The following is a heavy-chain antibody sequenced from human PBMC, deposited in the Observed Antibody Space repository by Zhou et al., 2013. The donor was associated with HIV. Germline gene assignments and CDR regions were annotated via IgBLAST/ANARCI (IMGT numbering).Heavy chain of an antibody. D-gene: IGHD3-10*01. V-gene: IGHV4-38-2*01. J-gene: IGHJ6*02. CDR1: DYSISSGYY. Sequence: QVQLQESGPGVVKTSETLSLTCGVSDYSISSGYYWGWIRQPPGRGLEWIGSIYHSGSTYYNPSLKSRVTISIDTSKNQFSLKLSSATAADTAMYYCVRWFGQLFYYGMDVWGQGTTVTVSS. CDR2: IYHSGST. CDR3: VRWFGQLFYYGMDV.